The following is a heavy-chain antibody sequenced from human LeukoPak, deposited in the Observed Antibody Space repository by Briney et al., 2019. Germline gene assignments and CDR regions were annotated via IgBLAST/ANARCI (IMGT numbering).Heavy chain of an antibody. V-gene: IGHV3-7*01. Sequence: GGALRLSCSASGFTFSIYWMSWVRQGPGKGLEWVANIKPDGSEEYYVDSVKGRFTISRDNVKNSLYLQMNSLRAEDTAVYYCAKSYYGGWGQGTLVTVSS. CDR3: AKSYYGG. CDR2: IKPDGSEE. D-gene: IGHD3-10*01. J-gene: IGHJ4*02. CDR1: GFTFSIYW.